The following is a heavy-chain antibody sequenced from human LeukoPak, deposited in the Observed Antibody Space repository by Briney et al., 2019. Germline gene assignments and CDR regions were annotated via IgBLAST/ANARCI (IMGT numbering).Heavy chain of an antibody. CDR3: AKGITVTKSIDAFDI. CDR2: IYYSGST. Sequence: SETLSLTCTVSGGSISSSSYYWGWIRQPPGKGLEWIGSIYYSGSTYYNPSLKCRVTISVDTSKNQFSLKLSSVTAADTAVYYCAKGITVTKSIDAFDIWGQGTMVTVSS. V-gene: IGHV4-39*01. CDR1: GGSISSSSYY. J-gene: IGHJ3*02. D-gene: IGHD4-17*01.